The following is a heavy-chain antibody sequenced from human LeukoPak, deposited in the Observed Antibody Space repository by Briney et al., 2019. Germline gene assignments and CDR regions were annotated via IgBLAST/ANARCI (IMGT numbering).Heavy chain of an antibody. J-gene: IGHJ4*02. V-gene: IGHV3-48*04. CDR1: GFTFSSNS. D-gene: IGHD5-24*01. CDR2: ISSSGSTI. CDR3: AREGDGYNQDY. Sequence: GGSLRLSCAAAGFTFSSNSMNWVRQAPGKGLEWVSFISSSGSTIYYADSVKGRFTISRDNAKNSLYLQMNSLRAEDTAVYYCAREGDGYNQDYWGQGTLVTISS.